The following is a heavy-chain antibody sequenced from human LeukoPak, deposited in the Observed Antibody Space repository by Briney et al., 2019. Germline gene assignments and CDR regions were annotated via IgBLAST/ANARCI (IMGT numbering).Heavy chain of an antibody. CDR3: AREVRSGWLRFDP. J-gene: IGHJ5*02. V-gene: IGHV3-23*01. Sequence: GGSLRLSCAASGFTFSNYAMSWVRQAPGKGLEWVSAIRGGGSDTFYADSVKGRFTISRDNSKNILSLQMNSLRAEDTAVYYCAREVRSGWLRFDPWGQGTLVTVSS. CDR2: IRGGGSDT. CDR1: GFTFSNYA. D-gene: IGHD6-19*01.